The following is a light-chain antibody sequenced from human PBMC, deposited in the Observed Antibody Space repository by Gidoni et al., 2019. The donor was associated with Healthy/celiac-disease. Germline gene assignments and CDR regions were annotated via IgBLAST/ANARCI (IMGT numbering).Light chain of an antibody. CDR2: DAS. CDR1: QDISNY. V-gene: IGKV1-33*01. CDR3: QQYDNLPPLT. Sequence: DIQMTQSPSSLSASVGDRVTITSQASQDISNYLNWYQQKPGKAPKLLIYDASNLEKGVPSRFSGSGSGTDFTFTISSLQPEDIATYYCQQYDNLPPLTFGGGTKVEIK. J-gene: IGKJ4*01.